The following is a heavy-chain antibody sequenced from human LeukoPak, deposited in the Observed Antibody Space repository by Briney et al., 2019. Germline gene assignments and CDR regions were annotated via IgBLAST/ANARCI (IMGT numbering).Heavy chain of an antibody. D-gene: IGHD3-22*01. V-gene: IGHV3-7*01. Sequence: PGGSLRLSCAASGLNFSSRWMNWVRQAPGQGLEWVASIKEDGSEKHYVDSVKGRFTISRDNSKNTLYLQMNSLRAEDTAVYYCARGVDYYENSGTIDYWGQGTLVTVSS. CDR2: IKEDGSEK. CDR1: GLNFSSRW. CDR3: ARGVDYYENSGTIDY. J-gene: IGHJ4*02.